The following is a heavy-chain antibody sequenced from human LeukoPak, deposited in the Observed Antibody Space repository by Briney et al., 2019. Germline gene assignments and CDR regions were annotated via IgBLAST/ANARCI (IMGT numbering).Heavy chain of an antibody. D-gene: IGHD3-22*01. Sequence: ASVKVSCKASGYTFTSYGISWVRQAPGQGLEWMGWISAYSGNTNYAQKLQGRVTMTTDTSTSTAYMELRSLRSDDTAVYYCARGKRLHYYDSSGYSDYWGQGTLVTVSS. V-gene: IGHV1-18*01. CDR3: ARGKRLHYYDSSGYSDY. CDR2: ISAYSGNT. J-gene: IGHJ4*02. CDR1: GYTFTSYG.